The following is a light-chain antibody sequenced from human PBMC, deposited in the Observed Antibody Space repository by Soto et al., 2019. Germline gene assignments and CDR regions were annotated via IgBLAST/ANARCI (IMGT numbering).Light chain of an antibody. J-gene: IGKJ4*01. V-gene: IGKV1-39*01. CDR3: QQTDVAPVT. CDR2: ATS. CDR1: QNIKSF. Sequence: DIQMTQSPSSLSASVGERVTITCRASQNIKSFLNWYQQKPGKAPKLLIYATSSLQSGVPARFSGGRSGTDFSLSISSLQPEDFATYYCQQTDVAPVTFGGGTKVEI.